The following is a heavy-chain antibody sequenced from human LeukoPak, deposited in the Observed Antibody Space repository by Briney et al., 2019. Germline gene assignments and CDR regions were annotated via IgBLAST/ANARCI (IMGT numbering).Heavy chain of an antibody. Sequence: GASVKVSCKASGGTFSSYAISWVRHAPGQGLEWMGRIIPILGIANYAQKFQGRVTITADKSTSTAYMELSSLRSEDTAVYYCARDSLWFGNKGYFGYWGQGTLVTVSS. J-gene: IGHJ4*02. CDR3: ARDSLWFGNKGYFGY. D-gene: IGHD3-10*01. CDR2: IIPILGIA. V-gene: IGHV1-69*04. CDR1: GGTFSSYA.